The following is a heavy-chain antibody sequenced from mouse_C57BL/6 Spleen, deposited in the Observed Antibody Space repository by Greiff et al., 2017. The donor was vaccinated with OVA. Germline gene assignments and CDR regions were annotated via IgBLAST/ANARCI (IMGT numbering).Heavy chain of an antibody. J-gene: IGHJ2*01. V-gene: IGHV1-85*01. CDR1: GYTFTSYD. D-gene: IGHD2-4*01. CDR3: ARGDYDGTSYFDY. CDR2: IYPRDGST. Sequence: QVQLQQSGPELVKPGASVKLSCKASGYTFTSYDINWVKQRPGQGLEWIGWIYPRDGSTKYNEKFKGKATLTVDTSSSTAYMELHSLTSEDSAVYFCARGDYDGTSYFDYWGQGTTLTVSS.